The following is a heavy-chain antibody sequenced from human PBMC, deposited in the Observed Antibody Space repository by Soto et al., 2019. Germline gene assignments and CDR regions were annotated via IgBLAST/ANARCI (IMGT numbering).Heavy chain of an antibody. J-gene: IGHJ4*02. CDR3: ARGSDYYDSSGYCLDY. D-gene: IGHD3-22*01. Sequence: GASVKVSCKASGGTFSSYAISWVRQAPGQGLEWMGGIIPIFGTANYAQKFQGRVTITADESTSTAYMELSSLRSEDTAVYYCARGSDYYDSSGYCLDYWGQGTLVTVSS. V-gene: IGHV1-69*13. CDR2: IIPIFGTA. CDR1: GGTFSSYA.